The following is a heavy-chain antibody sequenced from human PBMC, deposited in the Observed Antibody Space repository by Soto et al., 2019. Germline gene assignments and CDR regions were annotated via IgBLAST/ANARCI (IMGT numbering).Heavy chain of an antibody. Sequence: QVQLVESGGGVVQPGGSLRLSCAASGFTFSSYDMHWVRQAPGKGLEWVAVISYYGSNKYYADSVKGRFTISRDNSKNTVYLQTNSLRAEDTAVYYCAKDHEVLATLGVDYWGQGTLVTVSS. V-gene: IGHV3-30*18. CDR1: GFTFSSYD. J-gene: IGHJ4*02. D-gene: IGHD5-12*01. CDR3: AKDHEVLATLGVDY. CDR2: ISYYGSNK.